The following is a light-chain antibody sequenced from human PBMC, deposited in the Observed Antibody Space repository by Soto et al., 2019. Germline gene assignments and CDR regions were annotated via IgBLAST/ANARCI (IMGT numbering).Light chain of an antibody. Sequence: EIVMTQSPATLSVSPGERATLSCRASQSVSSNLAWYQQQPGQPPRLLIYGASTRATGIPARFSGSGSGTDFTLTIRSLQSEDFAVYYCQQYNNWLGTFGPGTKVDI. J-gene: IGKJ3*01. CDR1: QSVSSN. CDR2: GAS. V-gene: IGKV3-15*01. CDR3: QQYNNWLGT.